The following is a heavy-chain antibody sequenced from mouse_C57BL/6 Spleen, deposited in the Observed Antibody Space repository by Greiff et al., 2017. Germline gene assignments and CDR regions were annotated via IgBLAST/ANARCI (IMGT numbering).Heavy chain of an antibody. V-gene: IGHV1-82*01. Sequence: VQLQQSGPELVKPGASVKISCKASGYAFSSSWMNWVKQRPGKGLEWIGRIYPGDGGTNYNGKFKGKATLTVDKSSSTAYMQLSSLTSEDSAVYFCAREDDYDGGDYFDYWGQGTTLTVSS. J-gene: IGHJ2*01. CDR1: GYAFSSSW. CDR2: IYPGDGGT. D-gene: IGHD2-4*01. CDR3: AREDDYDGGDYFDY.